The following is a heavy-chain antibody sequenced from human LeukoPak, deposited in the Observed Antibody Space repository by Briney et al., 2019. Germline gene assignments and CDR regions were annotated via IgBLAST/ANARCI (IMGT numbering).Heavy chain of an antibody. Sequence: PGGSLRLSCAASGFTFSSYGMHWVRQAPGKGLEWVAFIRYDGSNKYYADSVKGRFTISRDNSKNTLYLQMDSLRAEDTAVYYCAKVGRKRDGYILPYYFDYWGQGTLVTVSS. V-gene: IGHV3-30*02. D-gene: IGHD5-24*01. CDR2: IRYDGSNK. CDR3: AKVGRKRDGYILPYYFDY. J-gene: IGHJ4*02. CDR1: GFTFSSYG.